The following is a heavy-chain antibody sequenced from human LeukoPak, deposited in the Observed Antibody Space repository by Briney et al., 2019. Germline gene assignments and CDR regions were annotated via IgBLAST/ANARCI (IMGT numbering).Heavy chain of an antibody. CDR1: GFSLSTSGVG. V-gene: IGHV2-5*01. Sequence: SGPTLVNPTQTLTLTCTFSGFSLSTSGVGVGWIRQSPGKALEWLALIYWYDDERYSPSLKSTLTMIKDTSKNQVVLTMTHMEPVDTATYDCARDSYGSGSYSPREYYYGRDVWGKGTTVTVSS. J-gene: IGHJ6*04. CDR3: ARDSYGSGSYSPREYYYGRDV. CDR2: IYWYDDE. D-gene: IGHD3-10*01.